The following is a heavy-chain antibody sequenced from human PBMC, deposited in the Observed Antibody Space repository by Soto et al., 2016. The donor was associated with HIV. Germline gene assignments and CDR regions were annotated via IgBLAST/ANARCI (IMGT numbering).Heavy chain of an antibody. D-gene: IGHD6-19*01. CDR1: GFNFEAYA. CDR2: LSWNSGNI. J-gene: IGHJ4*02. V-gene: IGHV3-9*01. Sequence: EVQLVESGGGLVEPGRSLRLSCAASGFNFEAYAMHWVRQAPGKGLEWVSGLSWNSGNIGYADSVKGRFTISRDNTKNSLYLQMNSLRPEDTAFYYCVKDNSGWYYFDYWGRGTLVTVSS. CDR3: VKDNSGWYYFDY.